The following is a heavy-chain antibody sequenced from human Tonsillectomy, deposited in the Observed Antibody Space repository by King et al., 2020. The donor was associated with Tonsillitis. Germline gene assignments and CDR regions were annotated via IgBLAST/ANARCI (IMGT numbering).Heavy chain of an antibody. D-gene: IGHD4-17*01. CDR2: IYPGDSDT. CDR1: GYRFTSYG. J-gene: IGHJ3*02. V-gene: IGHV5-51*03. Sequence: QLVQSGAEGKKPGESLKISCKGSGYRFTSYGIGWVRQMPGKGLEWMGLIYPGDSDTRYSPSFHGRVTISADKSISTAYLQWSSLKASDTAMYYCARDGNGDPDGFDIWGQGTMVTVSS. CDR3: ARDGNGDPDGFDI.